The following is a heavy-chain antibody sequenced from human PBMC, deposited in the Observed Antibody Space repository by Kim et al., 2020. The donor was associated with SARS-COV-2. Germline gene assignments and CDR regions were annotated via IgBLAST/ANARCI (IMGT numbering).Heavy chain of an antibody. D-gene: IGHD6-19*01. V-gene: IGHV1-69*13. J-gene: IGHJ4*02. CDR2: IIPIFGTA. CDR3: ARLRVAGRLGGDY. Sequence: SVKVSCKASGGTFSSYAISWVRQAPGQGLEWMGGIIPIFGTANYAQKFQGRVTITADESTSTAYMELSSLRSEDTAVYYCARLRVAGRLGGDYWGQGTLVTVSS. CDR1: GGTFSSYA.